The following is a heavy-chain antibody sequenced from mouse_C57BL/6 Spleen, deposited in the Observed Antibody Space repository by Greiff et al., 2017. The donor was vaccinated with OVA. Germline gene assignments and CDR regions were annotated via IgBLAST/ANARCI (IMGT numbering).Heavy chain of an antibody. CDR2: IDPSDSYT. CDR3: ARSDGYPRWFAY. D-gene: IGHD2-3*01. J-gene: IGHJ3*01. CDR1: GYTFTSYW. V-gene: IGHV1-69*01. Sequence: QVQLQQPGAELVMPGASVKLSCKASGYTFTSYWMHWVKQRPGQGLEWIGEIDPSDSYTNYNQKFKGKSTLTVDKSSSTAYMQLSSLTSEDSAVDYCARSDGYPRWFAYWGQGTLVTVSA.